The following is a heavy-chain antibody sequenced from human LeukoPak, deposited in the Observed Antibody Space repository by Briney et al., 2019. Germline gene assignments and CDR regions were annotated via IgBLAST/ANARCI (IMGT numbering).Heavy chain of an antibody. CDR1: GFTFSSYA. Sequence: GRSLRLSCAASGFTFSSYAMHWVRQAPGKGLEWVAVISYDGSNKYYADYVKGRFTISRDNSQNTLYLQMNSLRAEDTAVYYCARDRGSDYWGQGTLVTVSS. CDR2: ISYDGSNK. J-gene: IGHJ4*02. CDR3: ARDRGSDY. V-gene: IGHV3-30*04. D-gene: IGHD3-10*01.